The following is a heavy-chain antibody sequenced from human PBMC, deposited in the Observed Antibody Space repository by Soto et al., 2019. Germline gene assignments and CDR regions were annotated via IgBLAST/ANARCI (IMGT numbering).Heavy chain of an antibody. CDR2: ISGSGGST. J-gene: IGHJ4*01. Sequence: QPGGSLRLSCAASGFTVSSKYMSWVRQAPGKGLEWVSAISGSGGSTYYTGSVKGRFTISRDNSKNTLNLQMNSLRAEDTAVYYCAKLSCILAGPNSPIDYWGQGTLVTGSS. CDR1: GFTVSSKY. D-gene: IGHD3-9*01. V-gene: IGHV3-23*01. CDR3: AKLSCILAGPNSPIDY.